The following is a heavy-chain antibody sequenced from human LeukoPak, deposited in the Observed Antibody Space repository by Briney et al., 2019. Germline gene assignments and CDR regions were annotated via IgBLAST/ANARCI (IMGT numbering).Heavy chain of an antibody. J-gene: IGHJ6*03. Sequence: PSETLSLTCAVSGGSFSGYYWSWIRQPPGKGLESIGEINHSGSTNYNPSLKSRVTISVDTSKNQFSLKLSSVTAADTAVYYCARRGPAVTTNYYYYYMDVWGKGTTVTVSS. CDR1: GGSFSGYY. CDR2: INHSGST. V-gene: IGHV4-34*01. CDR3: ARRGPAVTTNYYYYYMDV. D-gene: IGHD4-17*01.